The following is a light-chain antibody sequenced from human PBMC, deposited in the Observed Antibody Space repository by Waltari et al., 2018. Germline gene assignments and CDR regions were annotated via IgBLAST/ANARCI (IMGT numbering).Light chain of an antibody. V-gene: IGLV2-14*01. Sequence: QSALTQPASVSGSPGQSITLSCPGTASDAGGSNYVSWYRQHPGKAPKLMIYEVTNRPSGVSNRFSDSKSGNTASLTISGLQAEDEADYYCSSYSTSSTLVFGGGTRVTVL. CDR3: SSYSTSSTLV. J-gene: IGLJ3*02. CDR2: EVT. CDR1: ASDAGGSNY.